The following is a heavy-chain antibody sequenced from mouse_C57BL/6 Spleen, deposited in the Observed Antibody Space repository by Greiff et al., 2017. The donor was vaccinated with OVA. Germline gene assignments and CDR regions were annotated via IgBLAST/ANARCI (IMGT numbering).Heavy chain of an antibody. J-gene: IGHJ4*01. CDR2: IDPSDSYT. V-gene: IGHV1-69*01. Sequence: QVQLQQPGAELVMPGASVKLSCKASGYTFTSYWMHWVKQRPGQGLEWIGEIDPSDSYTNYNQKFKGKSTLTVDKSSSTAYMQLSSLTSEDSAVYYCARVYYDYGYAMDYWGQGTSVTVSS. CDR1: GYTFTSYW. D-gene: IGHD2-4*01. CDR3: ARVYYDYGYAMDY.